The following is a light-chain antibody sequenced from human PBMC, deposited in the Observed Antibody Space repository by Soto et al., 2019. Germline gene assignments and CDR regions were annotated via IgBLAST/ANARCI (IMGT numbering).Light chain of an antibody. Sequence: IVLTQSPSTMSLSPGERATLSCGASERVSSSYVAWYQMKAGLAPRLLIHDASTRASGIPDRFSGSGSGTEFTLTISSLQSEDFAVYYCQQYNNWPPLTFGGGTKVDIK. J-gene: IGKJ4*01. CDR3: QQYNNWPPLT. V-gene: IGKV3D-15*01. CDR2: DAS. CDR1: ERVSSSY.